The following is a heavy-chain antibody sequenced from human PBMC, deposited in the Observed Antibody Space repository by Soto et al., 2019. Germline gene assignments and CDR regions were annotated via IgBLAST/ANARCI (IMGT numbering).Heavy chain of an antibody. J-gene: IGHJ6*02. D-gene: IGHD6-6*01. CDR1: GFTFSSYD. CDR2: IGTAGDT. Sequence: GGSLRLSCAASGFTFSSYDVHWVRQATGKGLEWVSAIGTAGDTYYPGSVKGRFTISRENAKNSLYLQMNSLRAGDTAVYYCARDRSIAARPGNYYYGMDVWGQGTTVTVSS. V-gene: IGHV3-13*01. CDR3: ARDRSIAARPGNYYYGMDV.